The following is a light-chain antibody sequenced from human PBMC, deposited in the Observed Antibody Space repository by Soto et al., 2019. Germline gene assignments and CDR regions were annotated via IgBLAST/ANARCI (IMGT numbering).Light chain of an antibody. J-gene: IGKJ4*01. CDR3: KQTYSTPPLT. CDR1: QTISKY. V-gene: IGKV1-39*01. Sequence: DIQMTQSPSSLSASVGDRVTITCRASQTISKYVNWFQQKPGKAPQLLIYAASSLQSGVPSRFSGSGSGTDFTLTISSLQPEDFAIYYCKQTYSTPPLTFGGGTKVEI. CDR2: AAS.